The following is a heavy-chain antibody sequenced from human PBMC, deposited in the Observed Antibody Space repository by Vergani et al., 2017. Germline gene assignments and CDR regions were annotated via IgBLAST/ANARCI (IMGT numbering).Heavy chain of an antibody. J-gene: IGHJ3*01. Sequence: QVQLVQSGAELKKPGASVSVSCKGSSHTFQTYGISWVRQAPGKGLEWMAWIRPYTGHTIYAQKFQDRVTMTADTSTNTAYMELRSLRSDDTTVYFCARVAASNSEGTRTGFDVWGQGTMVTVSS. CDR1: SHTFQTYG. D-gene: IGHD2-8*02. V-gene: IGHV1-18*01. CDR2: IRPYTGHT. CDR3: ARVAASNSEGTRTGFDV.